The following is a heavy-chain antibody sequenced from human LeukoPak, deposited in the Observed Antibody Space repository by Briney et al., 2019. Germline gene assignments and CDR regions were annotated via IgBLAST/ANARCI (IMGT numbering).Heavy chain of an antibody. J-gene: IGHJ4*02. D-gene: IGHD2-15*01. V-gene: IGHV3-74*03. CDR1: GFPFTSYW. CDR3: ARFAAYEYHFDY. Sequence: GGSLILSCAPSGFPFTSYWIHWIRHAPGKGLEWVSRLSSDGSRSTYADSMKDRFIISRDNAKNTLYLQMNSLRVEDTAFYFCARFAAYEYHFDYWGRGALVTVSS. CDR2: LSSDGSRS.